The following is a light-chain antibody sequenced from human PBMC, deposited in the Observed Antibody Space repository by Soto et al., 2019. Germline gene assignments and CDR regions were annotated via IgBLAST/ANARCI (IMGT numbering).Light chain of an antibody. CDR2: DPS. Sequence: EIVLTQSPATLSLSPGERATLSCRASQSVGTFLAWYQQKPGQAPRLIIYDPSNRATGIPARFSGTGSGTDFALTLSSVEPEDFAVYYCQHRTDWPRTFGQGTKLDIK. CDR3: QHRTDWPRT. V-gene: IGKV3-11*01. J-gene: IGKJ2*01. CDR1: QSVGTF.